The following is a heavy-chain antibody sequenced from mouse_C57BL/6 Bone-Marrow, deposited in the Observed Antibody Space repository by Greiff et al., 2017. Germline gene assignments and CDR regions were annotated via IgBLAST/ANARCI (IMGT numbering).Heavy chain of an antibody. CDR1: GYTFTDYY. V-gene: IGHV1-84*01. D-gene: IGHD1-1*01. CDR2: IYPGSGNT. Sequence: QVQLKESGPELVKPGASVKISCKASGYTFTDYYINWVKQRPGQGLAWIGWIYPGSGNTKYNEKFKGKATLTVDTSSSTAYMQLSSLTSEDSAVYFCARSVLLRSLDYWGQGTTLTVSS. J-gene: IGHJ2*01. CDR3: ARSVLLRSLDY.